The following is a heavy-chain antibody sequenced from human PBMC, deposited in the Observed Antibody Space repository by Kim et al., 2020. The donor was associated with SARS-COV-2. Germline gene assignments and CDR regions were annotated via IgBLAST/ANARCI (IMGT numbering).Heavy chain of an antibody. Sequence: SETLSLTCTVSGGSISSGGYYWSWIRQHPGKGLEWIGYIYYSGSTYYNPSLKSRVTISVDTSKNQFSLKLSSVTAADTAVYYCARDFRRSGYGNWFDPWGQGTLVTVSS. D-gene: IGHD5-12*01. CDR2: IYYSGST. V-gene: IGHV4-31*03. J-gene: IGHJ5*02. CDR1: GGSISSGGYY. CDR3: ARDFRRSGYGNWFDP.